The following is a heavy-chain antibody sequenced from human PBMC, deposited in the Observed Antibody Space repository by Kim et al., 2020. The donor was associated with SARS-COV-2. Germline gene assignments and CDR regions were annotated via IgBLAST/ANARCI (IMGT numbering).Heavy chain of an antibody. Sequence: SETLSLTCTVSGGSISSYYWSWIRQPPGKGLEWIGFIYYSGSTNYNPSLKSRVTISVDTSKNQFSLKLSSVTAADTAVYYCARLASGGSTVVKGGAFDIWGQGTMVTVSS. CDR2: IYYSGST. CDR1: GGSISSYY. J-gene: IGHJ3*02. V-gene: IGHV4-59*08. D-gene: IGHD4-17*01. CDR3: ARLASGGSTVVKGGAFDI.